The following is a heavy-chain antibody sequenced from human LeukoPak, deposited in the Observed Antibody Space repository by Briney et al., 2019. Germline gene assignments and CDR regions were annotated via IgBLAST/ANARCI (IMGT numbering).Heavy chain of an antibody. CDR1: GFTVSSNY. CDR2: LYSGGGT. J-gene: IGHJ4*02. D-gene: IGHD2-8*01. CDR3: ARDWVQYDLPRYSDC. Sequence: PGGSLRLSCAASGFTVSSNYMRRVRQAPGKGLEWVSGLYSGGGTYYADSVNARFDISRDNSKNTLYLQMNSLRAEDTAVYYCARDWVQYDLPRYSDCWGQGALVTVSS. V-gene: IGHV3-66*01.